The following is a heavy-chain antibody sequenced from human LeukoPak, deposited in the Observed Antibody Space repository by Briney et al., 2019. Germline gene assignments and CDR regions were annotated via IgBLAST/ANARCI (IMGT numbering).Heavy chain of an antibody. Sequence: GASVKVSCKASGYTFTSYDINWVRQATGQGLEWVGWMNPNSGNTGYAQKFQGRVTMTRNTSISTAYMELSSLRSEDTAVYYCARGSYYYDSSGSYGMDVWGQGTTVTVSS. CDR2: MNPNSGNT. D-gene: IGHD3-22*01. CDR1: GYTFTSYD. J-gene: IGHJ6*02. V-gene: IGHV1-8*01. CDR3: ARGSYYYDSSGSYGMDV.